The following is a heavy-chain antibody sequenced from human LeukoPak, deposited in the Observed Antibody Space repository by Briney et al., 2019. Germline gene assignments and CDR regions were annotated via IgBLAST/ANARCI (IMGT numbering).Heavy chain of an antibody. CDR1: GFTFSSYS. CDR3: AKDLLGGDSGSYYEVGELGMDV. V-gene: IGHV3-21*01. Sequence: PGGSLRLSCAASGFTFSSYSMNWVRQAPGKGLEWVSSISSSSSYIYYADSVKGRFTISRDNAKNSLYLQMNSLRAEDTAVYYCAKDLLGGDSGSYYEVGELGMDVWGQGTTVTVSS. D-gene: IGHD1-26*01. J-gene: IGHJ6*02. CDR2: ISSSSSYI.